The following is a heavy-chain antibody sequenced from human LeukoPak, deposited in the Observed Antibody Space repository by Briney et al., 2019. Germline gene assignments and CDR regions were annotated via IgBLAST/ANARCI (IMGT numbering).Heavy chain of an antibody. J-gene: IGHJ3*02. D-gene: IGHD6-13*01. CDR3: ARPEGSSRAFDI. Sequence: QSGGSLRLSCAASGFTFSSYAMSWVRQAPGKGLEWVSAISGSGGSTYYADSVKGRFTISRDNSKNTLYLQMNSLRAEDTAVYYCARPEGSSRAFDIWGQRTMVTVSS. CDR2: ISGSGGST. CDR1: GFTFSSYA. V-gene: IGHV3-23*01.